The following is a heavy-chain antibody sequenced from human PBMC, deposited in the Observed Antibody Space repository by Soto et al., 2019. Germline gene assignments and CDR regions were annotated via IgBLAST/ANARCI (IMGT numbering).Heavy chain of an antibody. D-gene: IGHD2-8*01. V-gene: IGHV3-23*01. CDR3: AKDPSQPLMVYAKSSSGWFDY. CDR2: ISGSGGST. Sequence: GGSLRLSCAASGFTFSSYAMSWVRQAPGKGLEWVSAISGSGGSTYYADSVKGRFTISRDNSKNTLYLQMNSLRAEDTAVYYCAKDPSQPLMVYAKSSSGWFDYWGQGTLVTVSS. J-gene: IGHJ4*02. CDR1: GFTFSSYA.